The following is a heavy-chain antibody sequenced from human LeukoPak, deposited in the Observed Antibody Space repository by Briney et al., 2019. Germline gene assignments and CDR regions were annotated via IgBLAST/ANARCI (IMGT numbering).Heavy chain of an antibody. J-gene: IGHJ4*02. V-gene: IGHV3-21*01. CDR1: GFTFSSYS. CDR2: ISSSSSYI. D-gene: IGHD3-3*01. CDR3: ARSFWSGYYSFDY. Sequence: NPGGSLRLSCAASGFTFSSYSMNWVRQAPGKGLEWVSSISSSSSYIYYADSVKGRFTISRDNAKNSLYLQMNSLRAEDTAVYYCARSFWSGYYSFDYWGQGTLVTVSS.